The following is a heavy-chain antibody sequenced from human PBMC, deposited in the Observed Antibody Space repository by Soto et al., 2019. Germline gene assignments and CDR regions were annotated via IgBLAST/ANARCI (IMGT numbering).Heavy chain of an antibody. CDR3: ARGGMYYDILTGYPLHYYYGMDV. CDR2: IYYSGST. J-gene: IGHJ6*02. CDR1: GGSISSGGYY. Sequence: TLSLTCTVSGGSISSGGYYGSWIRQHPGKGLEWIGYIYYSGSTYYNPSLKSRVTISVDTSKNQFSLKLSSVTAADTAVYYCARGGMYYDILTGYPLHYYYGMDVWGQGTTVTVSS. D-gene: IGHD3-9*01. V-gene: IGHV4-31*03.